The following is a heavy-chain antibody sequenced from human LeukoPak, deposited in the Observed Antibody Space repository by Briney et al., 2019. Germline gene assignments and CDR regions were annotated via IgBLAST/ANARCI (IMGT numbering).Heavy chain of an antibody. CDR1: GYTFTGYY. D-gene: IGHD6-19*01. Sequence: ASVKVSCKASGYTFTGYYMHWVRQAPGQGLEWMGWINPNSGGTNYAQKFQGWVTMTRDTSISTAYMELSRLRSDDTAVYYCARGTQRLAGTIATHFDYWGQGTLVTVSS. J-gene: IGHJ4*02. V-gene: IGHV1-2*04. CDR2: INPNSGGT. CDR3: ARGTQRLAGTIATHFDY.